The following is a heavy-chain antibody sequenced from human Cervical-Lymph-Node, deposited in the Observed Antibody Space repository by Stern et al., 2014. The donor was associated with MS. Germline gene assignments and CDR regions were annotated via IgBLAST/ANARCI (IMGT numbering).Heavy chain of an antibody. J-gene: IGHJ5*02. CDR1: GYTFTHYH. CDR3: ARDMVDADKWFDP. D-gene: IGHD2-15*01. Sequence: QMQPVQSGAEVKKPGASGNVSCKASGYTFTHYHIHWVRQAPGQGLEWMAMINPSGGSTTYGQKFHGRLTVTRDTSTSTVYMELRSLRSDDTALYYCARDMVDADKWFDPWGQGTLVTVSS. CDR2: INPSGGST. V-gene: IGHV1-46*01.